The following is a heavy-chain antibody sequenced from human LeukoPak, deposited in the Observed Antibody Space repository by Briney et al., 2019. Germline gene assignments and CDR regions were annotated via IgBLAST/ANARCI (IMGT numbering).Heavy chain of an antibody. Sequence: ASVKVSCKASGYTFTGYYMHWVRPAPGQGLEWMGRIDPNSGGTNCAQKFQGRVTMTRDTSISTAYMELSRLRSDDTAVYYCAALRARVAGSFDYWGQGTLVTVSS. CDR1: GYTFTGYY. J-gene: IGHJ4*02. CDR2: IDPNSGGT. D-gene: IGHD6-19*01. V-gene: IGHV1-2*06. CDR3: AALRARVAGSFDY.